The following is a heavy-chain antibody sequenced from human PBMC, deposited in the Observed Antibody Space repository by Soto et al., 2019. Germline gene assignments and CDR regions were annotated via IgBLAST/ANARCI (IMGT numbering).Heavy chain of an antibody. CDR1: GYTFTSYY. CDR3: ARERSNDYGDYRDAFDI. CDR2: INPSGGST. D-gene: IGHD4-17*01. V-gene: IGHV1-46*03. Sequence: ASVKVSCKASGYTFTSYYMHWVRQAPGQGLEWMGIINPSGGSTSYAQKFQGRVTMTRDTSTSTVYMELSSLRSEDTAVYYCARERSNDYGDYRDAFDIWGQGTMVTVS. J-gene: IGHJ3*02.